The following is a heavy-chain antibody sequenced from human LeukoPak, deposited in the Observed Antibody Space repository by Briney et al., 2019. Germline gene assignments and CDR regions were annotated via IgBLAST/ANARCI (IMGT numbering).Heavy chain of an antibody. CDR1: GGTFSSYA. Sequence: ASVKVSCKASGGTFSSYAISWVRQAPGQGLEWMGGIIPNFGTANYAQKFQGRVTITADESTSTAYMELSSLRSEDTAVYYCARPNPWSYYYDRYYYGMDVWGQGTTVTVSS. D-gene: IGHD3-22*01. J-gene: IGHJ6*02. CDR2: IIPNFGTA. V-gene: IGHV1-69*01. CDR3: ARPNPWSYYYDRYYYGMDV.